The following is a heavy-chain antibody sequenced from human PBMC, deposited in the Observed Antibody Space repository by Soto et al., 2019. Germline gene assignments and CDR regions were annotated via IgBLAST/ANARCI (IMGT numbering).Heavy chain of an antibody. V-gene: IGHV4-4*07. Sequence: KTSETLSLTCTVSGGSIRSYYWSWIRQAAGKGLEWIGRIYASGSTNYNPSLKSRVTMSVDASNNQFSLKLSSVTAADTAVYYCAREPLVVVRKGYGMDVWGQGTTVTVSS. CDR2: IYASGST. CDR3: AREPLVVVRKGYGMDV. D-gene: IGHD3-22*01. J-gene: IGHJ6*02. CDR1: GGSIRSYY.